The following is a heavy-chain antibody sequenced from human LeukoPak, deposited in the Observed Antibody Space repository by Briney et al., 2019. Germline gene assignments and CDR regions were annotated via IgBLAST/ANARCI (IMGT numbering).Heavy chain of an antibody. CDR2: VDPEDGET. J-gene: IGHJ4*02. Sequence: ASVKISCKVSGYTFTDYYMHWVQQAPAKGLEWMGLVDPEDGETIYAEKFQGRVTITADTSTDTAYMELSSLRSEDTAVYYCATARGAMIVVGPPDYWGQGTLVTVSS. CDR1: GYTFTDYY. V-gene: IGHV1-69-2*01. CDR3: ATARGAMIVVGPPDY. D-gene: IGHD3-22*01.